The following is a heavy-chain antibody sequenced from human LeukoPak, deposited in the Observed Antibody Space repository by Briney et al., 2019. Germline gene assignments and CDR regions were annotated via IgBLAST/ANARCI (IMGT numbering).Heavy chain of an antibody. V-gene: IGHV5-51*01. J-gene: IGHJ5*02. CDR1: GYSFTSYW. D-gene: IGHD3-10*01. CDR2: IYPGDSDT. Sequence: ESLKISCKGSGYSFTSYWIGWVRQMPGKGLEWMGIIYPGDSDTRYSPSFQGQVTISADKSISTAYLQWSSLKASDTAMYYCARSLTMIRGVIGNWFDPWGQGTLVTVSS. CDR3: ARSLTMIRGVIGNWFDP.